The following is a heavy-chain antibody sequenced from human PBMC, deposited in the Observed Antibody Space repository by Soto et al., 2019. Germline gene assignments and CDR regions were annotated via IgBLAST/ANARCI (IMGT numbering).Heavy chain of an antibody. V-gene: IGHV3-9*01. CDR3: AKDMHYYDYYHYGMDV. J-gene: IGHJ6*02. CDR1: GFAFDDYA. Sequence: GGSLRLSCAASGFAFDDYAMHLVRQAPGKGLEWVSGISWNSGSIGYADSVKGRFTISRDNAKNSLYLQMNSLRAEDTALYYCAKDMHYYDYYHYGMDVWGQGSTVTVSS. D-gene: IGHD3-10*01. CDR2: ISWNSGSI.